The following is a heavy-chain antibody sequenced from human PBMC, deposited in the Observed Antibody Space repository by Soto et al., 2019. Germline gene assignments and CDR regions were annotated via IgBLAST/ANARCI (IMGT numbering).Heavy chain of an antibody. CDR3: ARGLRSYDFWSGYYPVDY. CDR2: ISAYNGNT. D-gene: IGHD3-3*01. CDR1: GYTFTSYG. Sequence: ASVKVSCKASGYTFTSYGISWERQAPGQGLEWMGWISAYNGNTNYAQKLQGRVTMTTDTSTSTAYMELRSLRSDDTAVYYCARGLRSYDFWSGYYPVDYWGQGTLVT. J-gene: IGHJ4*02. V-gene: IGHV1-18*04.